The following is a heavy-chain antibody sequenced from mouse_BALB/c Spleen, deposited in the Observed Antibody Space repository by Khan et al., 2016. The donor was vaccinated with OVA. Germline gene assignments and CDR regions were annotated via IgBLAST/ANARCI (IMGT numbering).Heavy chain of an antibody. CDR2: IYPGDDST. CDR1: AYTFTSYN. CDR3: VREGLRGVAMDY. V-gene: IGHV1S56*01. D-gene: IGHD2-4*01. Sequence: QVQLKQSGPELVKPGALVKISCKASAYTFTSYNINWVKQRPGQGLEWIGWIYPGDDSTKYNENFKGKATLTADTSSSTAYMQLSSLTSENSSVYFCVREGLRGVAMDYWGQGTSVTVSS. J-gene: IGHJ4*01.